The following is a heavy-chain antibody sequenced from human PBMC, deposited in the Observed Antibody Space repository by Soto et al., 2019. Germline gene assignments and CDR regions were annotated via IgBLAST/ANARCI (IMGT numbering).Heavy chain of an antibody. J-gene: IGHJ6*02. CDR3: AKDLEHYTVTGYSYGLDV. D-gene: IGHD3-3*01. CDR1: GFPFSNYG. V-gene: IGHV3-30*18. Sequence: PGGSLRLSCAASGFPFSNYGMHWVRQAPGKGLEWVALISYDESNKHYADPVKGRFTISRDKSKNILYLQMNSLRAEDTAVYYYAKDLEHYTVTGYSYGLDVWGQGTTVTVSS. CDR2: ISYDESNK.